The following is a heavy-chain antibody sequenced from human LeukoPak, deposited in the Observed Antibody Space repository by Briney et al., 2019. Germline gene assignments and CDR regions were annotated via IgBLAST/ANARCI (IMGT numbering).Heavy chain of an antibody. Sequence: SGGSLRLSCAASGFTFSSYAMHWVCQAPGKGLEWVAVISYDGSNKYYADSVKGRFTISRDNSKNTLYLQMNSLRADDTAVYYCAKEAQGCSINSCYFDSWGQGTLVTVSS. D-gene: IGHD2-2*01. J-gene: IGHJ4*02. V-gene: IGHV3-30-3*02. CDR1: GFTFSSYA. CDR3: AKEAQGCSINSCYFDS. CDR2: ISYDGSNK.